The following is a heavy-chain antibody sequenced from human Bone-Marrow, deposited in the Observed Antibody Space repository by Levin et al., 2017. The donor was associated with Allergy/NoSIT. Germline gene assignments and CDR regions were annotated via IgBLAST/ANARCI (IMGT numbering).Heavy chain of an antibody. Sequence: GESLKISCAASGFTFSSYEMNWVRQAPGKGLEWVSYISSSGSTIKYADSVKGRFTISRDSGRNSLYLQMNNLRAEDTAIYYCAREGSASEYCTAGYCYKYFQHWGQGTLVTVSS. D-gene: IGHD2-15*01. J-gene: IGHJ1*01. CDR2: ISSSGSTI. V-gene: IGHV3-48*03. CDR1: GFTFSSYE. CDR3: AREGSASEYCTAGYCYKYFQH.